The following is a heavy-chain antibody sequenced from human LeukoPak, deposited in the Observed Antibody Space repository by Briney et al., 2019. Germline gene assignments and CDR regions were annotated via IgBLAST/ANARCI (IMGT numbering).Heavy chain of an antibody. V-gene: IGHV3-74*01. CDR1: GFTFSSYW. CDR2: INTDGSST. D-gene: IGHD2-2*01. J-gene: IGHJ4*02. CDR3: ARDLGHCSSTSCSGLDY. Sequence: GGSLRLSCAASGFTFSSYWMHWVRQAPGKGLVWVSRINTDGSSTRYADSVKGRFTISRDNAKNTLYLQMNSLRAEDTAVYYCARDLGHCSSTSCSGLDYWGQGTLVTVSS.